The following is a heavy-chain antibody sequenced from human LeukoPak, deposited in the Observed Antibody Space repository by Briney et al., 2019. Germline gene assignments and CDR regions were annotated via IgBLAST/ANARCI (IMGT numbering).Heavy chain of an antibody. D-gene: IGHD6-13*01. CDR2: INPSGGST. CDR1: GYTFTNYY. V-gene: IGHV1-46*01. Sequence: ASVKVSCKASGYTFTNYYMHWVGQAPGQGLEWMGIINPSGGSTTYTQRFQGRVIMTRDTSTSTVYMELSSLRSEDTAVYYCATWGSSSSPLPTMDVWGQGTTVTVSS. CDR3: ATWGSSSSPLPTMDV. J-gene: IGHJ6*02.